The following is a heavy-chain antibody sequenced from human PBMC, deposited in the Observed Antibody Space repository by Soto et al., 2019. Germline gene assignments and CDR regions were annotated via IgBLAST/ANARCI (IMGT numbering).Heavy chain of an antibody. D-gene: IGHD6-19*01. V-gene: IGHV3-53*01. CDR2: IYSGGST. Sequence: PGGSLRLSCAASGFTVSSNYMSWVGQAPGKGLERVSVIYSGGSTYYADSVKGRFTISRDNSKNTLYLQMNSLRAEDTAVYYCARGGAYSSGWYGGYYYGMDVWGQGTTVTVSS. CDR3: ARGGAYSSGWYGGYYYGMDV. CDR1: GFTVSSNY. J-gene: IGHJ6*02.